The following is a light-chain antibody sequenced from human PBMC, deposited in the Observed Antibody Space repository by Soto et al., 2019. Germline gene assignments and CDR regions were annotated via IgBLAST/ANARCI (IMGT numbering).Light chain of an antibody. J-gene: IGKJ4*01. CDR1: QSVNSY. CDR3: QQRSDWPLT. Sequence: EIVLTQSPATLSLSPGESATLSCRASQSVNSYLAWFQQKPGQAPRLLIYDASNRATGIPARFSGSGSGTDFSLTISSLEPEDLAVYYCQQRSDWPLTFGGGNKVEIK. CDR2: DAS. V-gene: IGKV3-11*01.